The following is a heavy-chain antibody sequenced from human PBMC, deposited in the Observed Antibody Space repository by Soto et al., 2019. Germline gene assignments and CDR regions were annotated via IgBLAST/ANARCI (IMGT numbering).Heavy chain of an antibody. J-gene: IGHJ3*02. V-gene: IGHV3-7*01. Sequence: HPGGSLRLACAASGFTLSSYWMSWVRQAPGKGLEWVANIKQDGSGKYYVDSVKGRFTISRDNAKNSLYLQMNSLRAEDTAVYYCARAIWPDAFDIWGQGTMVTVSS. D-gene: IGHD2-2*02. CDR3: ARAIWPDAFDI. CDR1: GFTLSSYW. CDR2: IKQDGSGK.